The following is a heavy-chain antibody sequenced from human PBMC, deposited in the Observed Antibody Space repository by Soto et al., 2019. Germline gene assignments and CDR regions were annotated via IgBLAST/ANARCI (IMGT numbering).Heavy chain of an antibody. J-gene: IGHJ5*02. CDR1: GYAFTIYY. V-gene: IGHV1-46*03. CDR3: ARIWWGTDRLLAYNWFDP. D-gene: IGHD2-2*01. Sequence: VSVKGACKAAGYAFTIYYIHWVRQATGQGLEWMGLINPSGGSTNYAQKFQGRLTMTRDTSTSTVYMELSSLRSEDTAVYYCARIWWGTDRLLAYNWFDPWGQRTLVTVSS. CDR2: INPSGGST.